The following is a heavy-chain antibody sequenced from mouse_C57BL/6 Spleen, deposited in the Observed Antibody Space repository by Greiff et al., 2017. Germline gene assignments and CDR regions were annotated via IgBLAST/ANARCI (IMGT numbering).Heavy chain of an antibody. D-gene: IGHD1-1*02. V-gene: IGHV1-69*01. CDR2: IDPSDSYT. CDR3: ARRGLYYFDY. Sequence: QVQLQQPGAELVMPGASVKLSCKASGYTFTSYWMHWVKQRPGQGLEWIGKIDPSDSYTNYNQKFKGKSTLTVDKSSSTAYMQLSSLTSEDSAVYYCARRGLYYFDYWGQGTTLTVSS. CDR1: GYTFTSYW. J-gene: IGHJ2*01.